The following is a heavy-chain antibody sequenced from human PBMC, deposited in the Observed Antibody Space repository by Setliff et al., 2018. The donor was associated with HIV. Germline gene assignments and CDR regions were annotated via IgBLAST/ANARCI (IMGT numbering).Heavy chain of an antibody. Sequence: SETLSLTCIISDGSISNYYWSWFRQTPGKGLEWIGHIYYSGRTNYNPSLNSRVTISIDTSKNHFSLKLTSVTAADTAIYYCARHVGDVGGFNWFDPWGQGTLVTVSS. CDR2: IYYSGRT. CDR3: ARHVGDVGGFNWFDP. CDR1: DGSISNYY. J-gene: IGHJ5*02. V-gene: IGHV4-59*08. D-gene: IGHD1-26*01.